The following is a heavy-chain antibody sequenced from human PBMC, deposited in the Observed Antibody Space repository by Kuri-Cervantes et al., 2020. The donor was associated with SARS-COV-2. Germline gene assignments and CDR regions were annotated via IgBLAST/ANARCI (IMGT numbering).Heavy chain of an antibody. CDR3: ARGIGDMSTFSNWFDP. V-gene: IGHV1-2*04. CDR2: INPNSGGT. D-gene: IGHD2/OR15-2a*01. CDR1: GYTFTGYY. J-gene: IGHJ5*02. Sequence: ASVKVSCKASGYTFTGYYMHWVRQAPGQGLEWMGWINPNSGGTNYAQKFQGWVTMTRGTSISTAYMELSRLRSDDTAVYYCARGIGDMSTFSNWFDPWGQGTLVTVSS.